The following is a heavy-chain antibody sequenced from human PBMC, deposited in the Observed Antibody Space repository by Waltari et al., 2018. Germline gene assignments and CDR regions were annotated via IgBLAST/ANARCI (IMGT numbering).Heavy chain of an antibody. J-gene: IGHJ4*02. CDR1: GGSVSSGSYY. Sequence: QVQLQESGPGLVKPSETLSLTCTVSGGSVSSGSYYWSWIRQPPGKGLEWIGYIYYSGSTNYTPSLKSRVTISVDTSKNQFSLKLSSVTAADTAVYYCARGGDLDYWGQGTLVTVSS. V-gene: IGHV4-61*01. D-gene: IGHD4-17*01. CDR3: ARGGDLDY. CDR2: IYYSGST.